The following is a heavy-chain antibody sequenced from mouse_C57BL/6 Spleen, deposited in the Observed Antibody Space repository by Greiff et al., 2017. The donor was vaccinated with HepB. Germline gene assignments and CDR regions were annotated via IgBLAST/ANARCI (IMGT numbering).Heavy chain of an antibody. J-gene: IGHJ2*01. Sequence: EVQGVESGAELVRPGASVKLSCTASGFNIKDDYMHWVKQRPEQGLEWIGWIDPENGDTEYASKFQGKATITADTSSNTAYLQLSSLTSEDTAVYYCTTESRARRGYFDYWGQGTTLTVSS. V-gene: IGHV14-4*01. D-gene: IGHD3-3*01. CDR1: GFNIKDDY. CDR2: IDPENGDT. CDR3: TTESRARRGYFDY.